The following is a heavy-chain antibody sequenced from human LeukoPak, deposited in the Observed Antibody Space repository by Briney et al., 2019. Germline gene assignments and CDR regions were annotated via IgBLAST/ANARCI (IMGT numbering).Heavy chain of an antibody. CDR3: ARGLGSGSYYKL. CDR2: IIPIFGTA. J-gene: IGHJ4*02. Sequence: SVKVSCKASGGTFSSYAISWVRQAPGQGLEWMGGIIPIFGTANYAQKFQGRVTITTDESTSTAYMELSSLRSEDTAVYYCARGLGSGSYYKLWGQGTLVTVSS. V-gene: IGHV1-69*05. D-gene: IGHD3-10*01. CDR1: GGTFSSYA.